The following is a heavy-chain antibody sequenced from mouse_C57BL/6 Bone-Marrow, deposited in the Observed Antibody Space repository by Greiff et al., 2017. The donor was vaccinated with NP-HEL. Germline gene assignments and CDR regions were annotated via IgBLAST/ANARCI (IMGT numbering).Heavy chain of an antibody. CDR1: GYTFTSYW. V-gene: IGHV1-55*01. D-gene: IGHD1-1*01. Sequence: QVQLQQPGAELVKPGASVKMSCKASGYTFTSYWITWVKQRPGQGLEWIGDIYPGSGSTNYNAKFKSKATLTVDTSSSTAYMQLSSLTSEDSAVNYCAGNYGSHWYFDVGGTGTTVTVSS. CDR3: AGNYGSHWYFDV. J-gene: IGHJ1*03. CDR2: IYPGSGST.